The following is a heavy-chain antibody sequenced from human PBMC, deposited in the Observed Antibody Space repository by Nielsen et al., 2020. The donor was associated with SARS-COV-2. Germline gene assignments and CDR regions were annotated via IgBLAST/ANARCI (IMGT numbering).Heavy chain of an antibody. CDR1: GGSISSSSYY. CDR2: IYYSGST. J-gene: IGHJ4*02. D-gene: IGHD3-22*01. V-gene: IGHV4-39*07. CDR3: ARGRLSSYFDTSGYLFDY. Sequence: SETLSLTCTVSGGSISSSSYYWGWIRQPPGKGLEWIGSIYYSGSTYYNPSLKSRVTISVDTSKNQFSLKLRSVTAADTAVYYCARGRLSSYFDTSGYLFDYWGQGTLVTVSS.